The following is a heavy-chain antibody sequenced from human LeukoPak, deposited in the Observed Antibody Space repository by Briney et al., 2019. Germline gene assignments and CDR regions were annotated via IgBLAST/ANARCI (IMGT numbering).Heavy chain of an antibody. Sequence: GGSLRLSCAASGFTFSSYAMSWVRQAPGKGLEWVSGISGSGDNTYYADSVKGRFTVSRDNSKNTLYLQVNSLRAEDTAVYYCAKGGKWDVTPFDYWGQGTLVTVSS. CDR2: ISGSGDNT. CDR1: GFTFSSYA. V-gene: IGHV3-23*01. D-gene: IGHD1-26*01. J-gene: IGHJ4*02. CDR3: AKGGKWDVTPFDY.